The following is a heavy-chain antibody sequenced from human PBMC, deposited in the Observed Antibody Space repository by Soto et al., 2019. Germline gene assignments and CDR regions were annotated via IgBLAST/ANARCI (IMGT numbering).Heavy chain of an antibody. V-gene: IGHV1-18*01. D-gene: IGHD2-2*01. J-gene: IGHJ6*02. CDR1: GYTFTSYG. CDR3: AKIADCSTTSCSFPSRFHIRGYYYYYGLDV. CDR2: ISAYNGNS. Sequence: ASVKVSCKASGYTFTSYGISWVRQAPGQGLEWVGWISAYNGNSNYAQKYHGRVTMTTDTSTNTAYMEMSSLRSDDTAVYYCAKIADCSTTSCSFPSRFHIRGYYYYYGLDVWGQGTTVTVSS.